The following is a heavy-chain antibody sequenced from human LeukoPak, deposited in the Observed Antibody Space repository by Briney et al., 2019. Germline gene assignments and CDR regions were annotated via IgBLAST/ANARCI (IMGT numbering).Heavy chain of an antibody. CDR3: ARKWAAAGTSVDNYYGMDV. V-gene: IGHV3-53*01. J-gene: IGHJ6*02. D-gene: IGHD6-13*01. Sequence: GGSLRLSCAASGFTVSSNYMSWVRQAPGKGLEWVSVIYSGGSTYYADSVKGRFTISRDNSKNTLYLQMNSLRAEDTAVYYCARKWAAAGTSVDNYYGMDVWGQGTTVTVSS. CDR1: GFTVSSNY. CDR2: IYSGGST.